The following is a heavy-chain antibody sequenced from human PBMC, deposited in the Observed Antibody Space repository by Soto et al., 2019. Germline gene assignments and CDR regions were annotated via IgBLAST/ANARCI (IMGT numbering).Heavy chain of an antibody. V-gene: IGHV5-51*01. CDR1: GYSFTSYW. Sequence: GKSLKISCKGSGYSFTSYWIGWVRQMPGKGLEWMGIIYPGDSDTRYSPSFQGQVTISADKSISTAYLQWSSLKASDTAMYYCASQKAIESTSVGFDPWGQGTLVTVSS. D-gene: IGHD2-2*01. CDR2: IYPGDSDT. J-gene: IGHJ5*02. CDR3: ASQKAIESTSVGFDP.